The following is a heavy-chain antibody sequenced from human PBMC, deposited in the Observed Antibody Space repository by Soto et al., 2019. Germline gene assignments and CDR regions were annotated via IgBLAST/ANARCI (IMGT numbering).Heavy chain of an antibody. Sequence: ASVKVSCKASGGTFSSYAISWVRQAPGQGLEWMGGIIPIFGTANYAQKFQGRVTITADESTSTAYMELSSLRSEDTAVYYCAREEIAAAGSPYFGYWGQGTLVTVSS. CDR2: IIPIFGTA. V-gene: IGHV1-69*13. J-gene: IGHJ4*02. CDR1: GGTFSSYA. CDR3: AREEIAAAGSPYFGY. D-gene: IGHD6-13*01.